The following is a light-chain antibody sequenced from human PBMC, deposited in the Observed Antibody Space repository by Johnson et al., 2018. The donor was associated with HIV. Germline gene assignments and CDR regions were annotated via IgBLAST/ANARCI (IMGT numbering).Light chain of an antibody. CDR2: DNN. J-gene: IGLJ1*01. V-gene: IGLV1-51*01. Sequence: QSVLTQPPSVSAAPGQKVTISCSGSSSNIGNNYVSWYQQLPGRAPKLLIYDNNKRPSGIPDRFSGSKSATSATLGITGLQTGDEADYYCGTWDTSLTTGGVFGTGTKVTVL. CDR3: GTWDTSLTTGGV. CDR1: SSNIGNNY.